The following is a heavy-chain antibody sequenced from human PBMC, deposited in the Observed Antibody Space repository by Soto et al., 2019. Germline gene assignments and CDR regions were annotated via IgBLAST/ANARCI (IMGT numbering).Heavy chain of an antibody. J-gene: IGHJ4*02. D-gene: IGHD5-18*01. CDR1: GGSISSGGYY. CDR3: ARAVDTAMVKAPFDY. Sequence: PSETLSLTCTVSGGSISSGGYYWSWIRQHPGKGLEWIGYIYYSGSTYYNPSLKSRVTISVDTSKNQFSLKLSSVTAADTAVYYCARAVDTAMVKAPFDYWGQGTLVTVSS. V-gene: IGHV4-31*03. CDR2: IYYSGST.